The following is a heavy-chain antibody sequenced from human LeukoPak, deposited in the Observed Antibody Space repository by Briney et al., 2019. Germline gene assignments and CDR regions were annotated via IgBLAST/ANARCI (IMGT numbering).Heavy chain of an antibody. V-gene: IGHV4-59*01. Sequence: SETLSLTCTLSGCTISTYYLSWIRQPPGKGLEWIGYIYHNGSTNYNPPLKSRVTIPVDKSKNHFSLKLSSVTAADPAVYYCARVGGYASLIGYWSQGALVTVSS. J-gene: IGHJ4*02. CDR3: ARVGGYASLIGY. CDR2: IYHNGST. D-gene: IGHD5-12*01. CDR1: GCTISTYY.